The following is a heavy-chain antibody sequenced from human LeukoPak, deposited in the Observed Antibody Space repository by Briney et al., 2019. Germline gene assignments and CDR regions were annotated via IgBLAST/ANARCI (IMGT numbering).Heavy chain of an antibody. J-gene: IGHJ3*02. CDR2: IYYTGST. Sequence: PSETLSLTCTVSAASFSPYYWSWIRQPPGKGLEWIGFIYYTGSTNYNPSLKSRVTISLDTSKNQFSLKLNSVTAADTAVYYCARTNVFENWGQGTMVTVSS. CDR3: ARTNVFEN. V-gene: IGHV4-59*01. CDR1: AASFSPYY.